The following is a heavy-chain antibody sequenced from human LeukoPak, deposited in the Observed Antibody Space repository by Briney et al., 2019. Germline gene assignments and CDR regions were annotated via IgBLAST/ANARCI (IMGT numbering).Heavy chain of an antibody. CDR1: GGSISSHY. D-gene: IGHD2-21*02. Sequence: SETLSLTCTVSGGSISSHYWSWIRQPPGKGLEGIGYIYYSGSTNYNPSLKSRVTISVDTSKNQFSLTLGSVTAADTAVYYCAREKTASMNYFDYWGQGTLVTVSS. V-gene: IGHV4-59*11. CDR2: IYYSGST. J-gene: IGHJ4*02. CDR3: AREKTASMNYFDY.